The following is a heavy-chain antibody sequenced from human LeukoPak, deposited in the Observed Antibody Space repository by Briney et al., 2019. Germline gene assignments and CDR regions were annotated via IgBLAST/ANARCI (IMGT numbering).Heavy chain of an antibody. CDR2: INPNRGGT. CDR1: GYTFTGYY. Sequence: AAVNVSFKPSGYTFTGYYLHWVQQAPGQGLEWMGSINPNRGGTNYAQKFQGRVTMTSDTSISTAYMDRERTACDGTARYYCARASQWLPPSFFEYWGKGTLVTVPS. J-gene: IGHJ4*02. CDR3: ARASQWLPPSFFEY. D-gene: IGHD6-19*01. V-gene: IGHV1-2*02.